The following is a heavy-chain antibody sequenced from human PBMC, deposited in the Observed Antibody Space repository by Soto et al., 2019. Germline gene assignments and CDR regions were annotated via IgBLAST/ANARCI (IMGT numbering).Heavy chain of an antibody. CDR3: AXDCPGXXTTCYGTXXXDS. Sequence: VGSLRLSCAASGFTFSSYSMNWVRQAPGKGLEWVSYISSSRSTIYYADSVKGRFTISRDNAKNSLYLQMNSLRAEDTAVYYCAXDCPGXXTTCYGTXXXDSXXXGTLVTVSS. D-gene: IGHD2-2*01. V-gene: IGHV3-48*01. CDR1: GFTFSSYS. J-gene: IGHJ5*01. CDR2: ISSSRSTI.